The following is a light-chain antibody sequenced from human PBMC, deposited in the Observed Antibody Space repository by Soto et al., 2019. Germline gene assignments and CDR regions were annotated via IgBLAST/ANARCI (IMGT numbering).Light chain of an antibody. J-gene: IGLJ3*02. CDR1: NSNIGRYS. CDR3: AAWDDNLNGPL. Sequence: QAVVTQPPSLSGSPGQRVTISCSGRNSNIGRYSVNWYQHFPGTAPKILIYSDDERPSGVPDRFSGSKSGTSASLAISGLQSEDEAEYYCAAWDDNLNGPLFGGGTKLTVL. CDR2: SDD. V-gene: IGLV1-44*01.